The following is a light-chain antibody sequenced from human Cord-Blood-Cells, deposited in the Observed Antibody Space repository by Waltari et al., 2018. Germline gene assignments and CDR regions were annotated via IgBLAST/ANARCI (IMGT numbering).Light chain of an antibody. J-gene: IGLJ3*02. CDR1: SSDVGGYNY. Sequence: ALTQPASVSGSPGQSITISCPGTSSDVGGYNYVSWYQQHPGDAPKLMIYDVSNRPAGVSNSFSGSKSGNTASLTISGLQAEDEADYYCSSYTSSSTRVFGGGTKLTVL. V-gene: IGLV2-14*03. CDR3: SSYTSSSTRV. CDR2: DVS.